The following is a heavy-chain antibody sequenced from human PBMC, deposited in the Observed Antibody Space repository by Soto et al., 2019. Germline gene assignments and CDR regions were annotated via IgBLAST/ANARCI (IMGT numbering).Heavy chain of an antibody. CDR2: INHSGST. CDR3: ARPRTSRWYYMDV. Sequence: SETLSLTCAVYGGSFSGYYWSWIRQPPGKGLEWIGEINHSGSTNYNPSLKSRVTISVDTSKNQFSLKLSSVTAADTAVYYCARPRTSRWYYMDVWGKGTTVTVSS. CDR1: GGSFSGYY. D-gene: IGHD1-7*01. V-gene: IGHV4-34*01. J-gene: IGHJ6*03.